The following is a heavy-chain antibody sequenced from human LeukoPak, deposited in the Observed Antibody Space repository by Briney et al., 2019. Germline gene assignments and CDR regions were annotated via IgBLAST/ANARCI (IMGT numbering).Heavy chain of an antibody. J-gene: IGHJ4*02. Sequence: GGSLRLSCAASGFTFSGYWMSWVRQAPGKGLEWVANIKQDGSEKYYVDSVKGRFTISRDNSKNTLYLQMNSLRAEDTAVYYCAKDKSYYYDSSGYYYGWGPFDYWGQGTLVTVSS. CDR1: GFTFSGYW. CDR2: IKQDGSEK. V-gene: IGHV3-7*03. CDR3: AKDKSYYYDSSGYYYGWGPFDY. D-gene: IGHD3-22*01.